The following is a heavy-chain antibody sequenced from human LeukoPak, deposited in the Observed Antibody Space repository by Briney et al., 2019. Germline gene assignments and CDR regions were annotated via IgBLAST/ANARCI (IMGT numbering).Heavy chain of an antibody. CDR1: GGTFSNYA. V-gene: IGHV1-69*13. D-gene: IGHD3-3*01. Sequence: SVKVYCKASGGTFSNYAISWVRQAPGQGLEWMGGIIPLFGTANYAQRFQGRVTITADESTSTAYMALSSLRSEDTAIYYCARARIPFAVVIPWDYWGQGTQVTVSS. CDR3: ARARIPFAVVIPWDY. CDR2: IIPLFGTA. J-gene: IGHJ4*02.